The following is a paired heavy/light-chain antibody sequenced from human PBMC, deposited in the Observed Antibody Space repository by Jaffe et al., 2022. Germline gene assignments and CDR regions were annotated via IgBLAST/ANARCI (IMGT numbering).Heavy chain of an antibody. J-gene: IGHJ1*01. CDR1: GYIFTRYY. CDR3: ARDNGVTATFTWGFFQD. D-gene: IGHD2-8*01. V-gene: IGHV1-46*03. Sequence: QVQLVQSGAEVMKPGASVKVSCKASGYIFTRYYVHWVRQAPGQGLEWMGIINPSTGDTVYAQTFQGRITVTRDTSSSTSYMELRSLTSEDTAVYYCARDNGVTATFTWGFFQDWGQGTLVTVSS. CDR2: INPSTGDT.
Light chain of an antibody. Sequence: EIVLTQSPATLSLSPGERATLSCRASQSVSNSLAWYQQTPGQAPRLLIYDTSNRATGIPARFSGSGSGTDFTLTISSLEPEDFAVYYCQQRSNCLYTFGQGTKLEIK. CDR1: QSVSNS. CDR2: DTS. CDR3: QQRSNCLYT. V-gene: IGKV3-11*01. J-gene: IGKJ2*01.